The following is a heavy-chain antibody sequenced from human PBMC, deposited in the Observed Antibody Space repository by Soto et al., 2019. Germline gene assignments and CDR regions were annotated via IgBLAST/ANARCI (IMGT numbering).Heavy chain of an antibody. Sequence: SETLSLTCTVSGGSISSSSYYWGWIRQPPGKGLEWIGSIYYSGSTYYNPSLKSRVTISVDTSKNHFSLKLSSVTAADTAVYYCARHGSCSGGSCYFNYFDYWGQGTLVTVSS. J-gene: IGHJ4*02. CDR3: ARHGSCSGGSCYFNYFDY. V-gene: IGHV4-39*01. CDR2: IYYSGST. D-gene: IGHD2-15*01. CDR1: GGSISSSSYY.